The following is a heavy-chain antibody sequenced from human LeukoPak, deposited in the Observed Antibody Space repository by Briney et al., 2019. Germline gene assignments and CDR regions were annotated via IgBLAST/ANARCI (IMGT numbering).Heavy chain of an antibody. Sequence: GGSLRLSCAASGFTFSSYAMNWVRRAPGKGLEGVTSISGSGGATYYADSVKGRFSISRDNSKNTLYLQMNSLRVDDTAVYYCAKDLLPVGASNYYFDYWGQGTLVTVSS. CDR3: AKDLLPVGASNYYFDY. CDR1: GFTFSSYA. D-gene: IGHD1-26*01. V-gene: IGHV3-23*01. CDR2: ISGSGGAT. J-gene: IGHJ4*02.